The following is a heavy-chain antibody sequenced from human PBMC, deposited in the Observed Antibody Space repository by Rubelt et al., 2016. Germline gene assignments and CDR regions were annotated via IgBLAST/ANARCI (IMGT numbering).Heavy chain of an antibody. J-gene: IGHJ6*02. CDR2: IYSSGST. CDR3: ARDVRGGYSYGPDGMDV. V-gene: IGHV4-4*07. CDR1: GDSISSYY. D-gene: IGHD5-18*01. Sequence: QVQLQESGPGLVKPSETLSLTCSVSGDSISSYYWSWIRQPAGKGLEWIGRIYSSGSTNYNPPLKSRVTMSVDMSKNQFSLKLRSVTAADTAVYYCARDVRGGYSYGPDGMDVWGQGTTVTVSS.